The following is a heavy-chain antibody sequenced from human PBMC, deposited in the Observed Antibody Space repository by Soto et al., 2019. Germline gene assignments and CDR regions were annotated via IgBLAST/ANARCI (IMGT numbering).Heavy chain of an antibody. CDR3: ARANMGDILTGYILDP. CDR2: ISAYNGNT. CDR1: GYTFTSYG. D-gene: IGHD3-9*01. Sequence: ASVKVSCKASGYTFTSYGISWVRQAPGQGLEWMGWISAYNGNTNYAQRLQGRVTMTTDTSTSTAYMELRSLRSDDTAVYYCARANMGDILTGYILDPWGQGTSVTVSS. V-gene: IGHV1-18*01. J-gene: IGHJ5*02.